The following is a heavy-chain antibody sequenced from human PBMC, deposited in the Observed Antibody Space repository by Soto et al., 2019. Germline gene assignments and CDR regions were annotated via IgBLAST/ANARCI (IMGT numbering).Heavy chain of an antibody. CDR1: GYIFTGYY. D-gene: IGHD2-15*01. J-gene: IGHJ5*01. CDR3: VRGNAGVVAAATPAVKVVAS. Sequence: QVHLVQSGAEVKSPGASMKVSCEASGYIFTGYYMHWVRQTPGQGLEWMGWINPNDGFAKYAQTFQGRVSMTSDTYISTAYIELRSLTSHDASVYYCVRGNAGVVAAATPAVKVVASWCQGALLTGSS. CDR2: INPNDGFA. V-gene: IGHV1-2*02.